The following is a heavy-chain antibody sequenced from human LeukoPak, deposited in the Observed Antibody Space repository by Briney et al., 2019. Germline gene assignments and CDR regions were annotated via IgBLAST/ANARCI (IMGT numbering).Heavy chain of an antibody. J-gene: IGHJ4*02. CDR2: IYYRST. Sequence: SDTLSLTCTVSGGSISSYYWSWIRQPPGKGLEWIGYIYYRSTNYNPSLKSRVTISIDTSKNQLSLKLSSVTAADTAVYYCARHYDNGGYYYAHFDYWGQGTLVTVSS. CDR1: GGSISSYY. D-gene: IGHD3-22*01. CDR3: ARHYDNGGYYYAHFDY. V-gene: IGHV4-59*08.